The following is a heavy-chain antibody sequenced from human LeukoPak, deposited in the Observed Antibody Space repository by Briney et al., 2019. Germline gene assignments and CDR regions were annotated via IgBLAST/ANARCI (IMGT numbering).Heavy chain of an antibody. D-gene: IGHD2-2*01. CDR2: IYYSGST. CDR3: ARGSRYCSSTSCYPAPHIFDY. Sequence: PSETLSLTCTVSGGSISSGGYYWSWIRQHPGKGLEWIGYIYYSGSTYYNPSLKSRVTISVDTSKNQFSLKLSSVTAADTAMYYCARGSRYCSSTSCYPAPHIFDYWGQGTLVTVSS. V-gene: IGHV4-31*03. CDR1: GGSISSGGYY. J-gene: IGHJ4*02.